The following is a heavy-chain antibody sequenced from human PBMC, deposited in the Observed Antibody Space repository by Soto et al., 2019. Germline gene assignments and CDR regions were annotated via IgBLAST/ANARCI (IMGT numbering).Heavy chain of an antibody. D-gene: IGHD3-10*01. CDR2: INHSGST. J-gene: IGHJ4*02. CDR3: ARGGAHDY. CDR1: GGSFSGYY. V-gene: IGHV4-34*01. Sequence: QVQLQQWGAGLLKPSETLSLTCAVYGGSFSGYYWSWIRQPPGKGLEWIGEINHSGSTNFNPSLKSRVTISVDTSKNQFSLKLSSVTAADPAVYYCARGGAHDYWGQGTLVTGSS.